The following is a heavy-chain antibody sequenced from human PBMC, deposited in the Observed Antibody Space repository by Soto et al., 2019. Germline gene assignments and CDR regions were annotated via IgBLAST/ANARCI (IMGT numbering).Heavy chain of an antibody. D-gene: IGHD1-7*01. J-gene: IGHJ6*01. V-gene: IGHV3-49*03. CDR2: IRSKAYGGPT. CDR3: TRALGELQYCNYCIDV. CDR1: GFTFGVCA. Sequence: GGSLRLPCTVSGFTFGVCAMSWFSQAPGKGLEGVGFIRSKAYGGPTEYAASVKGRFTISRDDSKSIAYLQMNSLKTEDTAVYYCTRALGELQYCNYCIDVLGQGTTVTV.